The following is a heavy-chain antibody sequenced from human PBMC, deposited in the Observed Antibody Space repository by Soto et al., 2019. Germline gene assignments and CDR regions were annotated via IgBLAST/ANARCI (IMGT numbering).Heavy chain of an antibody. Sequence: QVQLQESGPGLVKPSQTLSLTCTVSGGSISSGGYYWSWIRQHPGKGLEWIGYIYYSGSTYYNPSLKSRSTKPVDTSKNQFSLKLSSVTAADTAVYYCARTLRYFDWLPKGMDVWGQGTTVTVSS. CDR2: IYYSGST. V-gene: IGHV4-31*03. CDR1: GGSISSGGYY. J-gene: IGHJ6*02. CDR3: ARTLRYFDWLPKGMDV. D-gene: IGHD3-9*01.